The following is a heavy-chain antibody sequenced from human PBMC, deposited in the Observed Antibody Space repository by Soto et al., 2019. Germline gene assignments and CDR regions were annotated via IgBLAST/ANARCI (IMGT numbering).Heavy chain of an antibody. Sequence: PGGSLRLSFVASGFKFGTYAIHWVRQAPGKGLQWVALIAYDGINTYYADSVKGRFTISRDNSKNTLHLQMNSLRPEDTGVYFCARVTPGNNLYYFSGLDVWGQGTSVTVSS. CDR1: GFKFGTYA. CDR2: IAYDGINT. J-gene: IGHJ6*02. V-gene: IGHV3-30-3*01. CDR3: ARVTPGNNLYYFSGLDV. D-gene: IGHD1-1*01.